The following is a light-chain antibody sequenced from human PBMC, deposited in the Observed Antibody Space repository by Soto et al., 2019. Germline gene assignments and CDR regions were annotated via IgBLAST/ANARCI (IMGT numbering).Light chain of an antibody. CDR2: GAS. J-gene: IGKJ4*01. CDR1: QSVGSN. CDR3: QQYNNWPPLT. V-gene: IGKV3-15*01. Sequence: EIVMTQSPATLSVSPGERATLSCRASQSVGSNLAWYQQKPGQAPRLLIYGASTRATGVPAWFSGSGSGTEFTLTISSLQSEDFAVYYCQQYNNWPPLTFGGGTKVEIK.